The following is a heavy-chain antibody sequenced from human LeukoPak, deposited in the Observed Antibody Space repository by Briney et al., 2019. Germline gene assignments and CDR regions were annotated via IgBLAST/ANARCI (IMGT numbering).Heavy chain of an antibody. D-gene: IGHD4-17*01. CDR2: ISSSSSYI. CDR3: ARAFKGYGVYDAFDI. J-gene: IGHJ3*02. V-gene: IGHV3-21*01. CDR1: GFTFSSYS. Sequence: GGSLRLSCAASGFTFSSYSMNWVRQAPGKGLEWVSSISSSSSYIYYADSVKGRFTISRDNAKNSLYLQMNSLRAEDTAVYYCARAFKGYGVYDAFDIRGQGTTVTVSS.